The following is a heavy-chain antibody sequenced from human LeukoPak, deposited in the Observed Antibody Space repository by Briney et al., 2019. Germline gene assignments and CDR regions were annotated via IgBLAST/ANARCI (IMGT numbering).Heavy chain of an antibody. CDR1: GGTFSSYA. Sequence: SVKVSCKASGGTFSSYAISWVRQAPGQGLEWMGGIIPIFGTANYAQKFQGRVTITTDESTGTAYMELSSLRSEDTAVYYCARAGYCGGDCYSGAFDIWGQGTMVTVSS. V-gene: IGHV1-69*05. J-gene: IGHJ3*02. CDR2: IIPIFGTA. D-gene: IGHD2-21*02. CDR3: ARAGYCGGDCYSGAFDI.